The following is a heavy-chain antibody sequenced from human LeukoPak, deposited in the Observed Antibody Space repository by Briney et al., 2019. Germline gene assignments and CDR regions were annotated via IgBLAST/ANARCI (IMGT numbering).Heavy chain of an antibody. V-gene: IGHV3-21*01. Sequence: PGGSLRLSCAASGFTFSTYSINWVRQAPGKGLEWVSSLSSGSVYIYYADSVKGRFTISRDNAKNSLYLQMNSLRAEDTAVYYCATGVGTTTYFDYWGQGTLVTVSS. CDR2: LSSGSVYI. J-gene: IGHJ4*02. CDR3: ATGVGTTTYFDY. D-gene: IGHD1-26*01. CDR1: GFTFSTYS.